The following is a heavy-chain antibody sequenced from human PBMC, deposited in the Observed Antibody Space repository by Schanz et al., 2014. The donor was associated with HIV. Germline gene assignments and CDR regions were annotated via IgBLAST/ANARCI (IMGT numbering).Heavy chain of an antibody. V-gene: IGHV3-9*01. CDR3: ARDWRPNYDFWSGSIGVIGMDV. J-gene: IGHJ6*02. D-gene: IGHD3-3*01. CDR2: INWRSDSI. Sequence: EVQLVESGGGLVQPGGSLRLSCAASGFSFDDYAMHWVRQAPGKGLEWVSGINWRSDSIGYADSVKGRFTISRDNSQNTMYLQMNSLRAEDTAVYYCARDWRPNYDFWSGSIGVIGMDVWGQGTTVTVSS. CDR1: GFSFDDYA.